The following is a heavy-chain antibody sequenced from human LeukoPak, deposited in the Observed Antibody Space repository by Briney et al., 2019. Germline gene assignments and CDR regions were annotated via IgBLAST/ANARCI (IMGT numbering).Heavy chain of an antibody. Sequence: ASVKVSCKASGGTFSSYAISWVQQAPGQGLEWMGGIIPIFGTANYAQKFQGRVTITADESTSTAYMELSSLRSEDTAVYYCARFGSGLVRDYWGQGTLVTVSS. CDR3: ARFGSGLVRDY. CDR1: GGTFSSYA. D-gene: IGHD6-19*01. J-gene: IGHJ4*02. V-gene: IGHV1-69*13. CDR2: IIPIFGTA.